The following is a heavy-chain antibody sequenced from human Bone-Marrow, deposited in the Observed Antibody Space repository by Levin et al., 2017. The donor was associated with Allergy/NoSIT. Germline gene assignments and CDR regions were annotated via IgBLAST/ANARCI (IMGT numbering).Heavy chain of an antibody. CDR2: ITTSGAAT. V-gene: IGHV3-23*01. CDR1: GFTFSKYV. CDR3: GSSGHYYVRD. Sequence: GESLKISCAASGFTFSKYVMSWVRQAPGRGLECVATITTSGAATYYGDSVRGRSTITRDNSKSTLFLQMKGLRAEDSAVYYCGSSGHYYVRDWGQGTLVTVSS. D-gene: IGHD3-22*01. J-gene: IGHJ4*02.